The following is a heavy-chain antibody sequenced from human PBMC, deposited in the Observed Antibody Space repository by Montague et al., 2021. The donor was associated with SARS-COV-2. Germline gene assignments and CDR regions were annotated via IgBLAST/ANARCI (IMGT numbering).Heavy chain of an antibody. CDR1: GGSFSGYY. V-gene: IGHV4-34*01. D-gene: IGHD3-10*01. CDR3: ARVRYYGSGTSLGMDV. Sequence: LSLTCAVYGGSFSGYYWSWIRQPPGKGLEWIGELNHSGSTNYNPSLKSRVTISVDTSKNQFSLKLSSVTAADTAVYYCARVRYYGSGTSLGMDVWGQGTTVTVSS. CDR2: LNHSGST. J-gene: IGHJ6*02.